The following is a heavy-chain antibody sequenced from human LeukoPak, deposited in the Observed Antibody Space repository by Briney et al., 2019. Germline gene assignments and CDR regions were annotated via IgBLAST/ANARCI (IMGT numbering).Heavy chain of an antibody. J-gene: IGHJ5*02. CDR2: MSQDGSEI. CDR3: VRAHHPGGWFDP. V-gene: IGHV3-7*04. CDR1: GFTFSTSW. Sequence: GGSLRLSCAASGFTFSTSWMTWIRQAPGKGLEWVASMSQDGSEIHYVDSVKGRFTISRDNAKNSLFLQMNSLTADDTAVHYCVRAHHPGGWFDPWGQGTLVTVSS. D-gene: IGHD3-10*01.